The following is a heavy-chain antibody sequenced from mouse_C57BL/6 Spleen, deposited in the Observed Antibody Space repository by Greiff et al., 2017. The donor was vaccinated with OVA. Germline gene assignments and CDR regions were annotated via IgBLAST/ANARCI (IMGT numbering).Heavy chain of an antibody. CDR1: GFTFSDYG. CDR3: AREITTVVATDAY. Sequence: DVKLQESGGGLVKPGGSLKLSCAASGFTFSDYGMHWVRQAPEKGLEWVAYISSGSSTIYYADTVKGRFTISRDNAKNTLFLQMTSLRSEDTAMYYCAREITTVVATDAYWGQGTLVTVSA. D-gene: IGHD1-1*01. V-gene: IGHV5-17*01. J-gene: IGHJ3*01. CDR2: ISSGSSTI.